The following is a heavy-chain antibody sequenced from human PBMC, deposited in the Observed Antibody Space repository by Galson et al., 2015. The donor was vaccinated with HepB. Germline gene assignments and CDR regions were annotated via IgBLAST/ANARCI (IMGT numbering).Heavy chain of an antibody. V-gene: IGHV3-74*01. CDR2: INSDGSST. CDR3: ARDISMWFGDWHFDY. CDR1: GFSFSSYW. D-gene: IGHD3-10*01. J-gene: IGHJ4*02. Sequence: SLRLSCAASGFSFSSYWMHWVRQAPGKGLVWVSRINSDGSSTSYADSVKGRFTISRDNAKNTLYLQMNSLRAEDTAVYYCARDISMWFGDWHFDYWGQGTLVTVSS.